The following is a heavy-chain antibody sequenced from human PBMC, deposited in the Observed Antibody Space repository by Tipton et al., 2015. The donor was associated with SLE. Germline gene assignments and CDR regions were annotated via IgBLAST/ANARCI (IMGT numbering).Heavy chain of an antibody. D-gene: IGHD6-19*01. CDR3: AKDLYRSTSIDL. CDR1: GFTFSSYA. V-gene: IGHV3-23*01. CDR2: IYSGGST. J-gene: IGHJ2*01. Sequence: GSLRLSCAASGFTFSSYAMSWVRQAPGKGLEWVSVIYSGGSTYYADSVKGRFTISRDNSKNTLYLQMNSLRAEDTAVYYCAKDLYRSTSIDLWGRGTLVTVSS.